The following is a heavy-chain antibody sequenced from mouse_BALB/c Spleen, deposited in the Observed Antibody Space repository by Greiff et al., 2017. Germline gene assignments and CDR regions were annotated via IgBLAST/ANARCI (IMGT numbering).Heavy chain of an antibody. Sequence: EVQLQQSGPELVKPGASVKMSCKASGYTFTSYVMHWVKQKPGQGLEWIGYINPYNDGTKYNEKFKGKATLTSDKSSSTAYMELSSLTSEDSAVYYCALMGWLLEVYAMDYWGRGTSVTVSS. D-gene: IGHD2-3*01. CDR3: ALMGWLLEVYAMDY. V-gene: IGHV1-14*01. J-gene: IGHJ4*01. CDR2: INPYNDGT. CDR1: GYTFTSYV.